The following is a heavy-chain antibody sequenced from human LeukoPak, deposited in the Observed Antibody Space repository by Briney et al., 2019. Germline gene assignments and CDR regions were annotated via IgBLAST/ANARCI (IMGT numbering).Heavy chain of an antibody. CDR3: ARDHLWFGELFPFDN. J-gene: IGHJ4*02. Sequence: GRSLRLSCAASGFTFSSYGVHWVRQAPGKGLEWVAVISYDGNNKYHAESVKGRFTISRDNSKNTLSLQTNSLRAEDTAVYYCARDHLWFGELFPFDNWGQGTLVTVSS. V-gene: IGHV3-30*03. CDR2: ISYDGNNK. CDR1: GFTFSSYG. D-gene: IGHD3-10*01.